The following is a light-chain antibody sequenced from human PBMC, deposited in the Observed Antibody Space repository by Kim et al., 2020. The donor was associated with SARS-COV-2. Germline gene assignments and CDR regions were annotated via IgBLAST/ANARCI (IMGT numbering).Light chain of an antibody. CDR2: GAS. Sequence: SPGERATLSCRASQSVSNNYLAWYQQKPGQAPRLLIYGASSRATGIPDRFSGSGSGTDFTLTISRLEPEDFAVYYCQQYGSSPLTFGGGTKVDIK. CDR1: QSVSNNY. CDR3: QQYGSSPLT. V-gene: IGKV3-20*01. J-gene: IGKJ4*01.